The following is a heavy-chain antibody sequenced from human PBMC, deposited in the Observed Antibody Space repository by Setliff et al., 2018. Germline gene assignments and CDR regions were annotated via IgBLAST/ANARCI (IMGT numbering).Heavy chain of an antibody. CDR2: ISAYDGNT. CDR3: ARSPPNRGFGSGWYGDF. Sequence: ASVKGSCKASAYSFTNYGITWVRQAPGQGLEWMGWISAYDGNTRFAQNIQGRVTLTTDTPTSTAYMELRSLRSDDTAVYYCARSPPNRGFGSGWYGDFWGQGTLVTV. D-gene: IGHD6-19*01. CDR1: AYSFTNYG. V-gene: IGHV1-18*01. J-gene: IGHJ4*02.